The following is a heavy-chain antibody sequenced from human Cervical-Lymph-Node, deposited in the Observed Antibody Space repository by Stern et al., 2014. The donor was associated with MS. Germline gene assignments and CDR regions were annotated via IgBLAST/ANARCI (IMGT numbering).Heavy chain of an antibody. CDR1: KYNFNTHW. CDR2: IYPGNSDT. J-gene: IGHJ5*02. CDR3: ARHGGPNWNHEAHNWFDP. D-gene: IGHD1-14*01. Sequence: EVQLLQSGAEVKKPGESLKISCKGSKYNFNTHWIAWVRQMPGKGLEWLGNIYPGNSDTRYNPSLQGQVSISPDKSITTAYLHFSSLKASDSAMYFCARHGGPNWNHEAHNWFDPWGQGTLVTVSS. V-gene: IGHV5-51*03.